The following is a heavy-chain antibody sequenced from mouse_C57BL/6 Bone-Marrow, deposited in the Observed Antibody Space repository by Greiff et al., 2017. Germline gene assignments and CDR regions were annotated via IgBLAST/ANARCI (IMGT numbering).Heavy chain of an antibody. CDR1: GFTFSDYG. CDR2: ISSGSSTI. V-gene: IGHV5-17*01. J-gene: IGHJ2*01. CDR3: ARYLGDY. Sequence: EVQVVESGGGLVKPGGSLKLSCAASGFTFSDYGMHWVRQAPEKGLEWVAYISSGSSTIYYADTVQGRFTISRYNAKNTLFLQITSLRSEYTAMYYCARYLGDYWGQGTTLTVSS. D-gene: IGHD3-3*01.